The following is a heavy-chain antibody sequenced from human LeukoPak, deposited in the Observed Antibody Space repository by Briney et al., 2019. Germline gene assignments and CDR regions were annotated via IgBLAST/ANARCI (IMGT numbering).Heavy chain of an antibody. V-gene: IGHV3-23*01. J-gene: IGHJ1*01. CDR1: GFTFSSYG. CDR3: AEFEDFQH. CDR2: ISGSGGST. Sequence: GGSLRLSCAASGFTFSSYGMNWVRQAPGKGLEWVSAISGSGGSTYYADSVKGRFTISRDNSKNALYLQMNSLRAEDTAVYYCAEFEDFQHWGQGTLVTVSS.